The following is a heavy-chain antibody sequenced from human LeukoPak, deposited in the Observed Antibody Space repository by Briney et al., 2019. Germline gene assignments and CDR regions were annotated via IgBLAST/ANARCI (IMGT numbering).Heavy chain of an antibody. D-gene: IGHD1-26*01. Sequence: GGSLRLSCAASGFTFSSYWMSWVRQAPGKGLEWVANIKQDGSEKYYVDSVKGRFTISRDNPKNTLYLQMNSLRADDTAVYYCARATPGAESGSYYYWGQGTLVTVSS. J-gene: IGHJ4*02. CDR3: ARATPGAESGSYYY. CDR2: IKQDGSEK. V-gene: IGHV3-7*03. CDR1: GFTFSSYW.